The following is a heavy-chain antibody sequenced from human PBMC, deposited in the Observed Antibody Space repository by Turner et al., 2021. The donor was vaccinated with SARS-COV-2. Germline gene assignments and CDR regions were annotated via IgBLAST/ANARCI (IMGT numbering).Heavy chain of an antibody. V-gene: IGHV4-59*08. CDR2: FYKIGSI. Sequence: QVQLQESGPGLVKPSETLSLTCTVSGGSISSKYWSCIRQSPGRGLEWIGYFYKIGSIDYNPTLRSRVTISVDTSKNQLSLNLFSVTAADTAVYYCARHQGSASGYDHGMNVWGQGTAVIVSS. CDR3: ARHQGSASGYDHGMNV. J-gene: IGHJ6*02. D-gene: IGHD1-26*01. CDR1: GGSISSKY.